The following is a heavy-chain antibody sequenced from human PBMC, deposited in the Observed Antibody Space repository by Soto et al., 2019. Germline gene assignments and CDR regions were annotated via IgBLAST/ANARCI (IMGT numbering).Heavy chain of an antibody. D-gene: IGHD5-12*01. CDR1: GFTFNNYA. CDR2: ISGSGVGT. V-gene: IGHV3-23*01. CDR3: EKGATPNDY. Sequence: PGGSLRLSCAASGFTFNNYAMTWVRQAPGKGLEWVSTISGSGVGTYYADSVQGRFTISRDSSKNTLYLQINSLRAEDTAVYYCEKGATPNDYWGQGTLVTVSS. J-gene: IGHJ4*02.